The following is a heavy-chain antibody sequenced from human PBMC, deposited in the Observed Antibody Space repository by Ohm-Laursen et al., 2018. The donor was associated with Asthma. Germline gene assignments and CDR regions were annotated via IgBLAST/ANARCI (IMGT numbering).Heavy chain of an antibody. V-gene: IGHV4-31*03. CDR3: ARDVMEWYLPAFDF. D-gene: IGHD3-3*01. Sequence: TLSLTCTVSGASIGSGGYYWSWIRQLPGKGLEWIGYIYYTGSTYYNPSLKSRVTISVDTSKKQFSLRLTSVTAADTAVYYCARDVMEWYLPAFDFWGQGTLVTVSS. CDR1: GASIGSGGYY. CDR2: IYYTGST. J-gene: IGHJ4*02.